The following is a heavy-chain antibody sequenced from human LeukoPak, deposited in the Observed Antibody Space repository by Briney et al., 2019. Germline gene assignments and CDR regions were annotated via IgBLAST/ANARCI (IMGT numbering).Heavy chain of an antibody. CDR1: GFTFSSYG. V-gene: IGHV3-33*01. CDR3: ARGGSEDYFDY. D-gene: IGHD3-16*01. CDR2: IWYDGSNK. J-gene: IGHJ4*02. Sequence: HGGSLRLSCAASGFTFSSYGMHWVRQAPGKGLEWVAVIWYDGSNKYYADSVKGRFTISRDNSKNTLYLQMNSLRAEDTAVYYCARGGSEDYFDYWGQGTLVTVSS.